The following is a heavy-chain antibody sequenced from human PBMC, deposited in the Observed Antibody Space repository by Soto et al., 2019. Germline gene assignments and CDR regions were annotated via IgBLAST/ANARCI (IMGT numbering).Heavy chain of an antibody. CDR3: ARDGCSGGSCYGWFDT. CDR1: GGSISSGGYY. Sequence: PSETLSLTCTVSGGSISSGGYYWSWIRHHPGKGLEWIGYIYYSGSTYYNPSLKSRVTISVDTSKNQFSLKLSSVTAADTAVYYCARDGCSGGSCYGWFDTWGQGTLVTVS. D-gene: IGHD2-15*01. V-gene: IGHV4-31*03. J-gene: IGHJ5*02. CDR2: IYYSGST.